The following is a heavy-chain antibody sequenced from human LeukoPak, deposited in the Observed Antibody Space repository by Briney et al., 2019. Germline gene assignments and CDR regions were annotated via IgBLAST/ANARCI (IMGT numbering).Heavy chain of an antibody. CDR3: ARGMATTSPFDL. CDR1: GFTLSSYG. V-gene: IGHV3-30*02. CDR2: TRYDGSNK. D-gene: IGHD5-24*01. J-gene: IGHJ2*01. Sequence: GGSLRLSCAASGFTLSSYGMHWVRQAPGKGLEWVAFTRYDGSNKYYADSVKGRFTISRDNSKNTLYLQMNSLRAEDTAVYYCARGMATTSPFDLWGRGTLVTVSS.